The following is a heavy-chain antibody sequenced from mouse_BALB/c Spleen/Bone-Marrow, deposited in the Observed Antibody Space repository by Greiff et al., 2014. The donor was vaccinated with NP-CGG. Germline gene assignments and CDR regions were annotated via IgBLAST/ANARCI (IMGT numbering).Heavy chain of an antibody. CDR2: IDPANGNT. CDR1: GFNIKDTY. J-gene: IGHJ3*01. CDR3: ASYYYGSSSFAY. D-gene: IGHD1-1*01. Sequence: EVKLMESGAELVMPGASVKLSCTASGFNIKDTYMHWVKQRPEQGLEWIGRIDPANGNTKYDPKFQGKATITADTSSNTAYLQLSSLTSEDTAVYYCASYYYGSSSFAYWGQGTLVTVSA. V-gene: IGHV14-3*02.